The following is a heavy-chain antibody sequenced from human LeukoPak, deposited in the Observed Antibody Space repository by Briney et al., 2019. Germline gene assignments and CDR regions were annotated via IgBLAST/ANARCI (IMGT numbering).Heavy chain of an antibody. V-gene: IGHV4-59*01. J-gene: IGHJ4*02. CDR3: ARDRWLGY. CDR1: GGSIGDYY. D-gene: IGHD5-18*01. Sequence: SETLSLTCTVSGGSIGDYYWSWIRQPPGKGLEWIGYLYYSRNTNYSPSLKSRVTISADTSKTQVYLKLRSVTAADTAVYYCARDRWLGYWGQGTLVTVSS. CDR2: LYYSRNT.